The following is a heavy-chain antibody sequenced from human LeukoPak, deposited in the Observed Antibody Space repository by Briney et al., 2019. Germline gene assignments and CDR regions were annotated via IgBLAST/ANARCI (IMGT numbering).Heavy chain of an antibody. D-gene: IGHD6-19*01. CDR3: ARRIAVAGILDY. CDR2: IYYSGST. V-gene: IGHV4-39*01. J-gene: IGHJ4*02. Sequence: SETLSLTCTVSGGSISSSSYYWGWIRQPPGKGLEWIGSIYYSGSTYYNPSLKSRVTISVDTSKNQFSLKLSSVTAADTAVYYCARRIAVAGILDYWGQGTLVTVSS. CDR1: GGSISSSSYY.